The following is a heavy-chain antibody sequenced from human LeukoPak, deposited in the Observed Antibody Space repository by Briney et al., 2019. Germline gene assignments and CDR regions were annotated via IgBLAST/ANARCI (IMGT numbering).Heavy chain of an antibody. CDR3: ARGWWGTDYGWTNWFDP. D-gene: IGHD4-17*01. Sequence: GASVKVSCKASGYTFTGYYMNWVRQAPGQGLEWMGKINPSGGSTNYAQKFQGRVTMTRDTSTSTVYMELSSLRSDDTAVYYCARGWWGTDYGWTNWFDPWGQGTLVTVSS. V-gene: IGHV1-46*01. J-gene: IGHJ5*02. CDR1: GYTFTGYY. CDR2: INPSGGST.